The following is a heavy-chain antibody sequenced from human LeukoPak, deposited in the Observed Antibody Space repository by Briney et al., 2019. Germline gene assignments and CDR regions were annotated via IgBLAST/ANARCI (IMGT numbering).Heavy chain of an antibody. CDR1: AFTFSRYY. CDR3: TRVIVGDEYSSSGY. J-gene: IGHJ4*02. D-gene: IGHD6-13*01. CDR2: INSDGSST. Sequence: GGSLRLSCAASAFTFSRYYMHWVRQAPGKGLVWVSRINSDGSSTTYADSVKGRFTISRDNAKNTLYLQMNSLKVEDTAVYYCTRVIVGDEYSSSGYWGQGTLVTVSS. V-gene: IGHV3-74*01.